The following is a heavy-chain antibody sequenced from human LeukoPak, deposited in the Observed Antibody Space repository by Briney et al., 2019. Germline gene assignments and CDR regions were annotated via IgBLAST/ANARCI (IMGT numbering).Heavy chain of an antibody. CDR3: ARSRKELWFSFDY. J-gene: IGHJ4*02. CDR2: ISYDGSNK. CDR1: GSTSRTFP. Sequence: GGPLNSSGPAPGSTSRTFPIHWVGKAQGKGLEWVPVISYDGSNKYYADSVKGRFTISRDNSKNTLYLQMNSLRAEDTAVYYCARSRKELWFSFDYWGQGTLVTVSS. D-gene: IGHD5-18*01. V-gene: IGHV3-30-3*01.